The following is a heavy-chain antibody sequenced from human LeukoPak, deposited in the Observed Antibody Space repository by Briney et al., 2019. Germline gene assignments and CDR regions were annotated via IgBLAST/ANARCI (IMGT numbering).Heavy chain of an antibody. V-gene: IGHV3-21*01. D-gene: IGHD1-20*01. CDR2: ISTSSSHI. J-gene: IGHJ4*02. CDR3: ARDDNWNDKPFDL. Sequence: PGGSLRLSCTASVFTFSFYMMNWARHAPGKGLEWVSSISTSSSHIYYADSLKGRFTVSRDNAKSSLYLQMNNLRAEDTAVYYCARDDNWNDKPFDLWGQGTLVTVSS. CDR1: VFTFSFYM.